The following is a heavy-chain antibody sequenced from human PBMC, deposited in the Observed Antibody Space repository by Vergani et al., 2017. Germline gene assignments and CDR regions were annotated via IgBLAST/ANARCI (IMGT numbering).Heavy chain of an antibody. J-gene: IGHJ6*03. D-gene: IGHD2-2*01. CDR3: ARGRTVVVPAAGYDYYYMDG. V-gene: IGHV4-34*01. CDR2: INDSGST. Sequence: QVQLQQWGAGLLKPSETLSLTCAVYGGSFSGYYWGWIRQPPGKGLEWIGEINDSGSTNYNPSLKSRVTISVDTSKNQFSLKLSSVTAADTAADYCARGRTVVVPAAGYDYYYMDGGGEGTTVTVS. CDR1: GGSFSGYY.